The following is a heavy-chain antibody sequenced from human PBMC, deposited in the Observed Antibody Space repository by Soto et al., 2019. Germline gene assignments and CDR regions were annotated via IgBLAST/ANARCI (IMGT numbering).Heavy chain of an antibody. CDR3: ARGQGDYFNWFDP. J-gene: IGHJ5*02. Sequence: GASVKVSCKASGYTFTGYYMHWVRQAPGQGLEWMGWINPNSGGTNYAQKFQGWVTMTRDTSISTAYMELSRLRSDDTAVYYCARGQGDYFNWFDPWGQGTLVTVSS. V-gene: IGHV1-2*04. CDR2: INPNSGGT. CDR1: GYTFTGYY. D-gene: IGHD4-17*01.